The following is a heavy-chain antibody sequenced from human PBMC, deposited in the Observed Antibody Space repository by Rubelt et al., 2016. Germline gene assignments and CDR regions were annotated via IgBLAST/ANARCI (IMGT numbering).Heavy chain of an antibody. D-gene: IGHD5/OR15-5a*01. Sequence: QVQLVQSGAEVKEPGASVRVSCKASGYTFTTYGIGWVRQAPGQGLEWMGWISAYNDNTNYAQKFQGRVTMTTDTTTNTVYMELRSLTAYDTAVYYCVRDQVGSTPDYWGQGTLVIVSA. J-gene: IGHJ4*02. CDR1: GYTFTTYG. CDR2: ISAYNDNT. CDR3: VRDQVGSTPDY. V-gene: IGHV1-18*01.